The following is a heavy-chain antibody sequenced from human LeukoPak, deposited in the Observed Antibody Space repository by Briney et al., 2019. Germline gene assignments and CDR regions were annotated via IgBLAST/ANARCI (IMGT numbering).Heavy chain of an antibody. CDR1: GFTFSSYA. V-gene: IGHV3-23*01. CDR3: ARDRPQYSSSWYFDY. D-gene: IGHD6-13*01. CDR2: ISGSGGST. J-gene: IGHJ4*02. Sequence: GGSLRLSCAASGFTFSSYAMSWVRQAPGKGLEWVSAISGSGGSTYYADSVKGRFTISRDNAKNSLYLQMNSLRAEDTAVYYCARDRPQYSSSWYFDYWGQGTLVTVSS.